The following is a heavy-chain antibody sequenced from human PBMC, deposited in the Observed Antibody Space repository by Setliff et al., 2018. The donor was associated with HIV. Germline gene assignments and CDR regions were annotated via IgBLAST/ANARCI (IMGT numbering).Heavy chain of an antibody. J-gene: IGHJ4*02. CDR3: ARRNVVVPAALDY. Sequence: PSETLSLTCAVSGYSISSGYYWTWIRQPPGKGLEWIGEINHSGSTNYNPSLKSRVTISVDTSKNQFSLKLSSVTAADTAVYYCARRNVVVPAALDYWGQGTLVTVSS. V-gene: IGHV4-38-2*01. CDR1: GYSISSGYY. CDR2: INHSGST. D-gene: IGHD2-2*01.